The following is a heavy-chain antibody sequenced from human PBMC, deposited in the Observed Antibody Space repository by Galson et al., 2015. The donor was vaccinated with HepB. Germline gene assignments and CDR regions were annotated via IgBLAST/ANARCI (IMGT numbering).Heavy chain of an antibody. J-gene: IGHJ3*02. V-gene: IGHV3-49*04. D-gene: IGHD1-26*01. Sequence: SLRLSCAASGFTFGDYAMSWVRQAPGKGLEWVGFIRSKAYGGTTEYAASVKGRFTISRDDSKSIAYLQMNSLKTEDTAVYYCTRVWELRAFDIWGQGTMVTVSS. CDR1: GFTFGDYA. CDR2: IRSKAYGGTT. CDR3: TRVWELRAFDI.